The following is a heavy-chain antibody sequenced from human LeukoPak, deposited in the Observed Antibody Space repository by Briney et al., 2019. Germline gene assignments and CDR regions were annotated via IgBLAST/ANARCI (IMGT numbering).Heavy chain of an antibody. CDR1: GGTFSSYA. CDR3: ARDSSEFRSLIFH. J-gene: IGHJ1*01. V-gene: IGHV1-69*13. CDR2: IIPIFGTA. Sequence: ASVKVSCKASGGTFSSYAISWVRQAPGQGLEWMGGIIPIFGTANYAQKFQGRVTITADESTSTAYMELSSLRSEDTAVYYCARDSSEFRSLIFHWGQGTLVAVSS. D-gene: IGHD3-9*01.